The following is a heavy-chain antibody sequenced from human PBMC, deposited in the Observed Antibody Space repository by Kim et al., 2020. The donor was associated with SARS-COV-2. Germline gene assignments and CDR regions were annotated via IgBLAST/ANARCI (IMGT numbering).Heavy chain of an antibody. V-gene: IGHV1-69*01. J-gene: IGHJ4*02. Sequence: FQGRVTITADEATSTAYMGLSSLRSEDTAVYYCARETYYGSGSYYRPFDYWGQGTLVTVSS. CDR3: ARETYYGSGSYYRPFDY. D-gene: IGHD3-10*01.